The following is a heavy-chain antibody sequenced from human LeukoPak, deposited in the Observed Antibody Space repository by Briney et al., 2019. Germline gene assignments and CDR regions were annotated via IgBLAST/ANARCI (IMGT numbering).Heavy chain of an antibody. J-gene: IGHJ4*02. CDR2: ISDNGGST. CDR3: AKPPPDSSSWLFDY. CDR1: GFTFSTYA. V-gene: IGHV3-23*01. Sequence: GGSLRLSCAASGFTFSTYAMSWVRQAPGKGLEWVSTISDNGGSTYYADSVKGRFTISRDNSKNTLYLQKNSLRVDDTAVYYCAKPPPDSSSWLFDYWGQGTLVTASS. D-gene: IGHD6-13*01.